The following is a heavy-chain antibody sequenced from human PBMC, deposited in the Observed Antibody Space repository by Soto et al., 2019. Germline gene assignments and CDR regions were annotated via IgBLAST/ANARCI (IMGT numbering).Heavy chain of an antibody. D-gene: IGHD4-17*01. J-gene: IGHJ4*02. CDR1: GGSISSGGYS. CDR3: ASRPGDSRHFDY. Sequence: PSETLSLTCAVSGGSISSGGYSWSWIRQPPGKGLEWIGYIYHSGSTYYNPSLKSRVTISVDRSKNQFSLKLSSVTAADTAVYYSASRPGDSRHFDYWGQGTLVTVSS. CDR2: IYHSGST. V-gene: IGHV4-30-2*01.